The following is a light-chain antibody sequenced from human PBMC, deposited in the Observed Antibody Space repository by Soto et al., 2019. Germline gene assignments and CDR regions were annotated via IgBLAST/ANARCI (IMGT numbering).Light chain of an antibody. CDR1: QSISSY. CDR3: QQSYSTPRT. J-gene: IGKJ2*01. V-gene: IGKV1-39*01. Sequence: DIQMTQSPSSLSTSVGDRVTITCRASQSISSYLNWYQQKPGKAPKLLIYAASVLQSGVQSRFSGSGFGTDFTLTISSLQPEDFATYYCQQSYSTPRTFGQGTKVDIK. CDR2: AAS.